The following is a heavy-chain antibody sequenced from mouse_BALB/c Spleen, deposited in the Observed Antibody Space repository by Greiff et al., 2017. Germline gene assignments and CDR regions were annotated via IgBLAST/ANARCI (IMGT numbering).Heavy chain of an antibody. J-gene: IGHJ4*01. Sequence: LQESGAELVRPGTSVKVSCKASGYAFTNYLIEWAKQRPGQGLEWIGVINTGSGGTNYNEKFKGKATLTADKSSSTAYMQLSSLTSDDSAVYFCARAGNYYAMDYWGQGTSVTGSS. CDR1: GYAFTNYL. CDR2: INTGSGGT. D-gene: IGHD2-1*01. CDR3: ARAGNYYAMDY. V-gene: IGHV1-54*01.